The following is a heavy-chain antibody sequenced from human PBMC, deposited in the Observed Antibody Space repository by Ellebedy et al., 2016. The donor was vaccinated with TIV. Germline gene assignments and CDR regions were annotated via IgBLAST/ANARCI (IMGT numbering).Heavy chain of an antibody. CDR1: GGSISSYY. V-gene: IGHV4-4*07. CDR3: ARGSITVALDY. CDR2: IYTSGGS. D-gene: IGHD6-19*01. J-gene: IGHJ4*02. Sequence: SETLSLTXSVSGGSISSYYWSWIRQPAGKGLEWIGRIYTSGGSNYNPSLKSRVTMSVDTSKNQFSLKLSSVTAADTAVYYCARGSITVALDYWGQGTLVTVSS.